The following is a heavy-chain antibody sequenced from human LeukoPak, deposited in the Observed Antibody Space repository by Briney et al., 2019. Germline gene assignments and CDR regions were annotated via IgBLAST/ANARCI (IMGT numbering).Heavy chain of an antibody. J-gene: IGHJ4*02. D-gene: IGHD2-15*01. CDR1: GFDFSGFY. Sequence: GGSLKLSCAASGFDFSGFYMHWVRQASGRGLEWVGLIRSKPSSYTTVYAASVKGRFTISRDDSKNTAYLQMNSLKAEDTAVYYCIRQECSGSCSYVDYWGQGTLVTVSS. V-gene: IGHV3-73*01. CDR2: IRSKPSSYTT. CDR3: IRQECSGSCSYVDY.